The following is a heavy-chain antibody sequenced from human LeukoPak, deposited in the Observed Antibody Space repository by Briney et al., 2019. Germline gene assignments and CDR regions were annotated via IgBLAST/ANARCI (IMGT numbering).Heavy chain of an antibody. CDR1: GFTFSSYG. CDR3: AKDSSEYSSSFDY. Sequence: GGSLRLSCAASGFTFSSYGMHWVRQAPGKGREWGAVISYDGSIKYYADSVKGRFTISRDNSKNTLYLQMNSLRAEDTAVYYCAKDSSEYSSSFDYWGQGTLVTVSS. J-gene: IGHJ4*02. D-gene: IGHD6-6*01. V-gene: IGHV3-30*18. CDR2: ISYDGSIK.